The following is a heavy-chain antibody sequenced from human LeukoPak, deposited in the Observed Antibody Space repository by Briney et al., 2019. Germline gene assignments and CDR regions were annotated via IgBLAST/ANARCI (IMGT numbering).Heavy chain of an antibody. V-gene: IGHV4-34*01. CDR3: ARGRGIVGAQSGFDY. CDR2: INHSGST. D-gene: IGHD1-26*01. Sequence: PSETLSLTCAVYGGSFSGYYRSWIRQPPGKGLEWIGEINHSGSTNYNPSLKSRVTISVDTSKNQFSLKLSSVTAADTAVYYCARGRGIVGAQSGFDYWGQGTLVTVSS. CDR1: GGSFSGYY. J-gene: IGHJ4*02.